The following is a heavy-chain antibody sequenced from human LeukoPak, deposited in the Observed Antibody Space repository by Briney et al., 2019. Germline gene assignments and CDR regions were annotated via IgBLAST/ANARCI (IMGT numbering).Heavy chain of an antibody. D-gene: IGHD2-15*01. V-gene: IGHV3-7*01. Sequence: GGSLRLSCAASGFTFDDYGMSWVRQAPGKGLEWVANIKQDGSEKYYVDSVKGRFTISRDNAKNSLYLQMNSLRAEDTAVYHCARDKGIKGSCYSVCGWFDPWGQGTLVTVSS. CDR3: ARDKGIKGSCYSVCGWFDP. CDR2: IKQDGSEK. CDR1: GFTFDDYG. J-gene: IGHJ5*02.